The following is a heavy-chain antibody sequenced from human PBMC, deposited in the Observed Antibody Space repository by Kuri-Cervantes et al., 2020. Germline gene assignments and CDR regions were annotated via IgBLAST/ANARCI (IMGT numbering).Heavy chain of an antibody. D-gene: IGHD3-10*01. CDR3: ARAWTFITMVRGAGNQAINWFDP. CDR2: ISAYNGDT. J-gene: IGHJ5*02. CDR1: GYTFTSHY. V-gene: IGHV1-18*04. Sequence: ASVKVSCKASGYTFTSHYMHWVRQAPGQGLEWMGWISAYNGDTNYAQKLQGRVTMTTDTSTSTAYMELRSLRSDDTAVYYCARAWTFITMVRGAGNQAINWFDPWGQGTLVTVSS.